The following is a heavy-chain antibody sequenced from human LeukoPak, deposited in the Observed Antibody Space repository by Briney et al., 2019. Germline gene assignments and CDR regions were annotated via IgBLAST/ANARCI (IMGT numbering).Heavy chain of an antibody. CDR1: GFIFSNYA. J-gene: IGHJ5*02. CDR2: ISSRGDST. D-gene: IGHD6-19*01. CDR3: VKGPRPDITVAHTVET. V-gene: IGHV3-23*01. Sequence: GASLILSCAASGFIFSNYALSWVRQVPGQGLEWVSTISSRGDSTYVADSVKGRVTISRDDSKNSLYLQMNTVRAEDTAVYYCVKGPRPDITVAHTVETWGQGTLVTVSS.